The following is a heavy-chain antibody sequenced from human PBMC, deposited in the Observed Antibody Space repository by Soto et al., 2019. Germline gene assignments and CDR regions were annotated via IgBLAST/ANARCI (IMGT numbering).Heavy chain of an antibody. D-gene: IGHD6-19*01. CDR3: ARDSAVAGKRTPTAHFDY. CDR2: INPSGGST. Sequence: ASVKVSCKASGYTFTSYYMHWVRQAPGQGLEWMGIINPSGGSTSYAQKFQGRVTMTRDTSTSTVYMELSSLRSEGTAVYYCARDSAVAGKRTPTAHFDYWGQGTMVTVSS. V-gene: IGHV1-46*01. J-gene: IGHJ4*02. CDR1: GYTFTSYY.